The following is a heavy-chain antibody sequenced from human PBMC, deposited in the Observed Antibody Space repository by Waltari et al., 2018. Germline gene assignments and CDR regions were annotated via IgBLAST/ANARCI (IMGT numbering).Heavy chain of an antibody. CDR3: AKDLGATIFGYYGMDV. CDR1: GFTFDDYA. J-gene: IGHJ6*02. V-gene: IGHV3-9*03. D-gene: IGHD3-3*01. Sequence: EVQLVESGGGLVQPGRSLRLSCAASGFTFDDYAMHWVRQAPGKGLEWVSGISWNSGSIGYADSVKGRFTISRDNAKNSLYLQMNSLRAEDMALYYCAKDLGATIFGYYGMDVWGQGTTVTVSS. CDR2: ISWNSGSI.